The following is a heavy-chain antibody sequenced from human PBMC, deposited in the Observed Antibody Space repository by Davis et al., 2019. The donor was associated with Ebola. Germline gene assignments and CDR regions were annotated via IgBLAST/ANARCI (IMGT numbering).Heavy chain of an antibody. CDR3: ARGHIVVVPAARWDYYHYYMDV. J-gene: IGHJ6*03. Sequence: PSETLSLTCAVYGGSFSGYYWSWIRKPPGKGLEWIGEINHSGSTNYNPSLKSRVTISIDTSKNQFSLKLSSVTAADTAVYYCARGHIVVVPAARWDYYHYYMDVWGKGTTVSVSS. D-gene: IGHD2-2*01. CDR2: INHSGST. CDR1: GGSFSGYY. V-gene: IGHV4-34*01.